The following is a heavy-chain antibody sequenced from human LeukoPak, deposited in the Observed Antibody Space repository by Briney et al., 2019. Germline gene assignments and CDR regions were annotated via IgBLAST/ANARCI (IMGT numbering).Heavy chain of an antibody. Sequence: GGSLRLSCAVSGFTFSSYAISWVRQAPGKGLEWVSAISSRGRSTYYADSVKGRFTISRDNSENTLYLQMNSLSAEDTAVYYCAKCRDYCDSSGYFRAEYFQYWGQGTLVTVSS. V-gene: IGHV3-23*05. D-gene: IGHD3-22*01. CDR2: ISSRGRST. CDR1: GFTFSSYA. CDR3: AKCRDYCDSSGYFRAEYFQY. J-gene: IGHJ1*01.